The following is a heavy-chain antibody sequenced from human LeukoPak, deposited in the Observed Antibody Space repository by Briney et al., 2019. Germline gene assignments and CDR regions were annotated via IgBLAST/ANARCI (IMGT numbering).Heavy chain of an antibody. CDR3: VRDVDTAMVTVFDP. CDR2: INPNSGGT. CDR1: GYTFTGYY. V-gene: IGHV1-2*06. Sequence: ASVKVSCKASGYTFTGYYMHWVRQAPGQGLEWMGRINPNSGGTNYAQKLQGRVTMTRDTSISTAYMELSRLRSDDTAVYYCVRDVDTAMVTVFDPWGQGTLVTVSS. J-gene: IGHJ5*02. D-gene: IGHD5-18*01.